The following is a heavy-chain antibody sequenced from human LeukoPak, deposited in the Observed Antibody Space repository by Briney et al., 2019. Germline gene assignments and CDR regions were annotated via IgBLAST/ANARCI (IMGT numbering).Heavy chain of an antibody. CDR3: AKDAYGGATFFYYMDV. J-gene: IGHJ6*03. CDR2: ISWNSGNI. CDR1: GFTFDDYA. D-gene: IGHD2/OR15-2a*01. V-gene: IGHV3-9*01. Sequence: PGRSLRLSCAGSGFTFDDYAMDWVRQTPGKGLEWVSGISWNSGNIAYADFVGGRFTISRDNAKNSLSLQMNSLSDEDTAVYYCAKDAYGGATFFYYMDVWGKGTTVTVSS.